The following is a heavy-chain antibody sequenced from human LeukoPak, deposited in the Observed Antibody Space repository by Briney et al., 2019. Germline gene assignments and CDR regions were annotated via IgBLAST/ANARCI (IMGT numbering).Heavy chain of an antibody. CDR2: MSSSGIS. V-gene: IGHV4-59*10. D-gene: IGHD6-19*01. Sequence: SETLSLTCAVYGGSLSAYYWTWIRQPTGKGLEWIGRMSSSGISTYSPSLKSRVTISIDTSRNQFSMNLNSVTAADTAVYYCARGAGPPWFDPWGQGTLVTVSS. CDR1: GGSLSAYY. CDR3: ARGAGPPWFDP. J-gene: IGHJ5*02.